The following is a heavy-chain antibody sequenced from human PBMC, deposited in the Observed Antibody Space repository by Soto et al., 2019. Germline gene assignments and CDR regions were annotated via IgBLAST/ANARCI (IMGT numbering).Heavy chain of an antibody. CDR3: ARVLSQVVVAVNKGDYYYMDV. V-gene: IGHV3-21*01. J-gene: IGHJ6*03. Sequence: GESLKISCAASGFTFSSYSMNWVRQAPGKGLEWVSSISSSSSYIYYADSVKGRFTISRDNAKNSLYLQMNSLRAEDTAVYYCARVLSQVVVAVNKGDYYYMDVWGKGTTVTVSS. CDR2: ISSSSSYI. CDR1: GFTFSSYS. D-gene: IGHD2-15*01.